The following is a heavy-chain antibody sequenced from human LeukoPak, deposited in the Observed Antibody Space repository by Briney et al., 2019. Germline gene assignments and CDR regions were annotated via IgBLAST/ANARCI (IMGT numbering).Heavy chain of an antibody. J-gene: IGHJ4*02. Sequence: GESLKISCKGSGYSFSSYWIAWVRQMPGKGLEWMGIIYPGDSDTTYSPSFQGPVTISADKSINTAYLQWSSLKASDTAIYYCARTNDYGSGNFFDCWGQGTLVTVSS. CDR3: ARTNDYGSGNFFDC. CDR1: GYSFSSYW. V-gene: IGHV5-51*01. D-gene: IGHD3-10*01. CDR2: IYPGDSDT.